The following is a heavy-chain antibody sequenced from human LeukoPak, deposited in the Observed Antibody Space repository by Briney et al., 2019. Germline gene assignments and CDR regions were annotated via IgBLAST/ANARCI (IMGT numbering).Heavy chain of an antibody. CDR3: ARVPGHIHWNYFDY. CDR1: GGSISSGSYY. D-gene: IGHD1-1*01. V-gene: IGHV4-61*02. Sequence: KASETLFLTCTVSGGSISSGSYYWSWIRQPAGKGLEWIGRIYTSGSTNYNPSLKSRVTISVDTSKNQFSLKLSSVTAADTAVYYCARVPGHIHWNYFDYWGQGTLVTVSS. J-gene: IGHJ4*02. CDR2: IYTSGST.